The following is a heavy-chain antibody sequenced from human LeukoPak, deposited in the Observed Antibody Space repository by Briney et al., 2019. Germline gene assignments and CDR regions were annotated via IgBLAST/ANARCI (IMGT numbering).Heavy chain of an antibody. CDR3: ARRTIGYYFDY. Sequence: SETLSLTCSVSGGSMSGYYWSWLRQPPGKGLEWIGYIYYSGSTSYNPSLKSRVSISLDTAKNQFSLKLSSVSAADTAIYYCARRTIGYYFDYWGQGTLVTVSS. J-gene: IGHJ4*02. V-gene: IGHV4-59*08. CDR2: IYYSGST. CDR1: GGSMSGYY. D-gene: IGHD2/OR15-2a*01.